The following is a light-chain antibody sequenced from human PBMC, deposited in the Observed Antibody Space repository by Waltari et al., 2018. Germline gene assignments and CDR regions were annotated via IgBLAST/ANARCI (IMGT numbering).Light chain of an antibody. J-gene: IGKJ1*01. V-gene: IGKV1-5*03. Sequence: IQMTQSPSTLSASVGDRVTITCRASQSISDWLAWYQQKPGKAPKLLMYKTSTLQGGVPSRFSGGGSDTEFTLTISSLQPDDFATYYCQQYNYYPWTFGPGTMVEVK. CDR1: QSISDW. CDR2: KTS. CDR3: QQYNYYPWT.